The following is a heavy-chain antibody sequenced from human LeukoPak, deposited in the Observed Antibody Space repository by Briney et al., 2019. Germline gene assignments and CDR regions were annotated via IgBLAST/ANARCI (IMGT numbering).Heavy chain of an antibody. Sequence: PSETLSLTCTVSGGSISSYYWSWIRQPPGKGLEWIGYIYYSGSTNYNPSLKSRVTISVDTSKNQFSLKLSSVTAADTAVYYCARGSDWNYEEVFDXWGQGTLVTVSS. CDR1: GGSISSYY. D-gene: IGHD1-7*01. V-gene: IGHV4-59*01. J-gene: IGHJ4*02. CDR2: IYYSGST. CDR3: ARGSDWNYEEVFDX.